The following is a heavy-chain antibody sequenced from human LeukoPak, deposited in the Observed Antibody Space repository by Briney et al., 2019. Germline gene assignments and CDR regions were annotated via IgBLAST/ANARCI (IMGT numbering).Heavy chain of an antibody. D-gene: IGHD2-2*02. CDR1: GFISSSYS. Sequence: GDSLRLYCAASGFISSSYSMNWVRQAPGKGLEWVASSMSGGFLHYADSVKGRFTVSRNNAENSVYLQLNSLRADDTAVYYCARDDHTSWFTAWGQGTLVTVSS. J-gene: IGHJ5*02. V-gene: IGHV3-21*01. CDR2: SMSGGFL. CDR3: ARDDHTSWFTA.